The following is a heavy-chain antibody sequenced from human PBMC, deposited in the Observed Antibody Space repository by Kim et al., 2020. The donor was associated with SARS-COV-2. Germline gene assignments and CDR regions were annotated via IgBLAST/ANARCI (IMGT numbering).Heavy chain of an antibody. Sequence: SETLSLTCAVYGGSFSGSYWNWIRQPPGKGLEWIGEINHSGSTDYNPSLKSRVTISVDTSKNQFSLKLSSVTAADTAVYYCARGQGGWPDILTGSGYGMDVWGQGTTVTVSS. J-gene: IGHJ6*02. CDR2: INHSGST. CDR1: GGSFSGSY. V-gene: IGHV4-34*01. CDR3: ARGQGGWPDILTGSGYGMDV. D-gene: IGHD3-9*01.